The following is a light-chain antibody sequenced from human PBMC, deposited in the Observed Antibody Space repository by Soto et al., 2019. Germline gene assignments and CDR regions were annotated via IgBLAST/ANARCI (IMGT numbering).Light chain of an antibody. CDR1: NRDVGGYNY. Sequence: SVLSPLAHVSGSPDQSSTIFCSGTNRDVGGYNYVSWYQQHPGKAPKLMIYDVSNRPSGVSNRFSGSKSGNTASLTISGLQAEDGFYCYGGSYAISSTLVVFCGGTRLA. V-gene: IGLV2-14*01. J-gene: IGLJ2*01. CDR2: DVS. CDR3: GSYAISSTLVV.